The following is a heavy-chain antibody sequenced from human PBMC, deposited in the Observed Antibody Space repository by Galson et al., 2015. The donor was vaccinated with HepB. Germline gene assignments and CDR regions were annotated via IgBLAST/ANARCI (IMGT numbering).Heavy chain of an antibody. J-gene: IGHJ4*02. Sequence: SLRLSCAASGFTFSSYGMHWVRQAPGKGLEWVSAISGSGSGGSTDYADSVKGRFTISRDNSKNTLYLQMDTLRAEDTAVYYCAKASETYLRFDYWGQGTLVTVSS. CDR1: GFTFSSYG. V-gene: IGHV3-23*01. CDR3: AKASETYLRFDY. CDR2: ISGSGSGGST. D-gene: IGHD1-26*01.